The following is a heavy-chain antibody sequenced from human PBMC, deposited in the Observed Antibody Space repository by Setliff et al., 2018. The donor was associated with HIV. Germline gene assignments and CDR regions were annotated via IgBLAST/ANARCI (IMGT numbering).Heavy chain of an antibody. J-gene: IGHJ6*03. D-gene: IGHD5-12*01. V-gene: IGHV3-33*01. CDR1: GFTFSSYG. CDR2: IWYDGSNK. CDR3: ARDPLRPYYYMDV. Sequence: GGSLRLSCAASGFTFSSYGMHWVRQAPGKGLEWVAVIWYDGSNKYYADSVKGRFTISRDNAKNSLYLQMNSLRAVDTAVYYCARDPLRPYYYMDVWGKGTTVTVSS.